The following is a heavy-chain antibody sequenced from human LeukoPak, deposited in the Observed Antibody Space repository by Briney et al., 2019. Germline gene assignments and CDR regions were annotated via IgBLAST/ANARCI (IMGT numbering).Heavy chain of an antibody. CDR2: IYYSGST. D-gene: IGHD5-18*01. CDR3: ARVDTAMVPPDY. V-gene: IGHV4-30-4*01. CDR1: GGSISSGDYY. Sequence: SETLSLTCTVSGGSISSGDYYWRWIRQPPGKGLEWIGYIYYSGSTYYNPSLKSRVTISVDTSKNQFSLKLSSVTAADTAVYYCARVDTAMVPPDYWGQGTLVTVSS. J-gene: IGHJ4*02.